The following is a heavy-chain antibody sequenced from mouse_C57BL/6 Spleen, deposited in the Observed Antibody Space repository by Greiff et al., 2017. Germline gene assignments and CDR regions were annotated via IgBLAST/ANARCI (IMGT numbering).Heavy chain of an antibody. V-gene: IGHV1-55*01. CDR1: GYTFTSYW. D-gene: IGHD1-1*01. J-gene: IGHJ2*01. CDR3: AREGYYGSSFLDY. CDR2: IYPGSGST. Sequence: VQLQQSGAELVKPGASVKMSCKASGYTFTSYWITWVKQRPGQGLEWIGDIYPGSGSTNYNEKFKSKATLTVDTSSSTAYMQLSSLTSEDSAVYYCAREGYYGSSFLDYWGQGTTLTVSS.